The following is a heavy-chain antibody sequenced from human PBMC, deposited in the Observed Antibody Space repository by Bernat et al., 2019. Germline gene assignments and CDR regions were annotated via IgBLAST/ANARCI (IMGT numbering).Heavy chain of an antibody. D-gene: IGHD2-21*02. CDR2: ISSSSSYI. CDR1: GFTFSSYS. J-gene: IGHJ4*02. CDR3: ARANCGGDCYFRTYPDY. V-gene: IGHV3-21*01. Sequence: EVQLVESGGGLVKPGGSLRLSCAASGFTFSSYSMNWVRQAPGKGLEWVSSISSSSSYIYYADSVKGQFTISRDNAKNSLYLQMNSLRAEDTAVYYCARANCGGDCYFRTYPDYWGQGTLVTVSS.